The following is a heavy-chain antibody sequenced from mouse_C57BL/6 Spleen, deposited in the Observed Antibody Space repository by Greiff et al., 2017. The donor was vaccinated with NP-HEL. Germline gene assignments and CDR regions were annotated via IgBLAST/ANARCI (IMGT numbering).Heavy chain of an antibody. D-gene: IGHD2-1*01. J-gene: IGHJ2*01. CDR2: ISDGGSYT. CDR1: GFTFSSYA. Sequence: EVMLVESGGGLVKPGGSLKLSCAASGFTFSSYAMSWVRQTPEKRLEWVATISDGGSYTYYPDNVKGRFTISRDNAKNNLYLQMSHLKSEDTAMYYCARGPDYGNYGTDFDYWGQGTTLTVSS. CDR3: ARGPDYGNYGTDFDY. V-gene: IGHV5-4*03.